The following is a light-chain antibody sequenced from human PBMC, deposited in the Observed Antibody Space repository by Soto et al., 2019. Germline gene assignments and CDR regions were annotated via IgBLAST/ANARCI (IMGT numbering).Light chain of an antibody. CDR1: QSVSHNY. CDR3: QQYGSSGT. Sequence: EIVLTQTPGTLSLSPGEIATLYCRASQSVSHNYLAWYQQKPGQAPRLLIYGASNRATGIPDRFSGSGSGTDSTLTISRLEPEDFAVYYCQQYGSSGTLGQGTKVDIK. V-gene: IGKV3-20*01. CDR2: GAS. J-gene: IGKJ1*01.